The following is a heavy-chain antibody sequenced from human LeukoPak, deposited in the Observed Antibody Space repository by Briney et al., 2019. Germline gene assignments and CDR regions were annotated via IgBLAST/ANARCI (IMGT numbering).Heavy chain of an antibody. V-gene: IGHV1-18*04. CDR2: ISAYNGNT. Sequence: GASVKVSCKASGYTFTSYGISWVRQAPGQGLEWMGWISAYNGNTHYAQKLQGRVTMTTDTSTSTAYMELRSLRSDDTAVYYCARAPIAVAGTGWFDPWGQGTLVTVSS. CDR3: ARAPIAVAGTGWFDP. D-gene: IGHD6-19*01. CDR1: GYTFTSYG. J-gene: IGHJ5*02.